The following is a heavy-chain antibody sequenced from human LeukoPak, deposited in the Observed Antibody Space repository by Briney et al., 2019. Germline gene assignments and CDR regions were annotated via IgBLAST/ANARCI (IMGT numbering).Heavy chain of an antibody. J-gene: IGHJ4*02. CDR1: GFSFSSYA. D-gene: IGHD1-26*01. CDR3: AKNSNWETDY. CDR2: ISDSGDTT. V-gene: IGHV3-23*01. Sequence: GGSLRLSCAASGFSFSSYAMCWVRQAPGKGLEWVSGISDSGDTTWDADSVKGRFTISRDNYKNTVYLQMNSLRAEDTAVYYCAKNSNWETDYWGQGTLVTVSS.